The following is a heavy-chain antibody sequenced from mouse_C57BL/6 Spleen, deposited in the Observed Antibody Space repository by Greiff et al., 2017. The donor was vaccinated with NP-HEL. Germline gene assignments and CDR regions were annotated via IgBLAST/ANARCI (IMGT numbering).Heavy chain of an antibody. V-gene: IGHV1-26*01. J-gene: IGHJ3*01. D-gene: IGHD2-3*01. CDR2: INPNNGGT. CDR1: GYTFTDYY. CDR3: ARRGNIYDGYPWFAY. Sequence: EVQLQQSGPELVKPGASVKISCKASGYTFTDYYMNWVKQSHGKSLEWIGDINPNNGGTSYNQKFKGKATLTVDKSSSTAYMELRSLTSEDSAVYYCARRGNIYDGYPWFAYWGQGTLVTVSA.